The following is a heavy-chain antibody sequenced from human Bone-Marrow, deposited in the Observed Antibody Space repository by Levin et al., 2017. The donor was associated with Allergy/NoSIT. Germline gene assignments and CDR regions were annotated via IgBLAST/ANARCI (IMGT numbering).Heavy chain of an antibody. D-gene: IGHD6-13*01. CDR2: IYGGDFT. CDR3: ARRIGRGYSSIGLGYNFDY. J-gene: IGHJ4*02. Sequence: GGSLRLSCAVSGFIVSSNYMNWVRQAPGKGLEWVSIIYGGDFTNYADSVKGRFTISRDNSKNMLYLQMNGLRVEDTAVYYCARRIGRGYSSIGLGYNFDYWGQGTLVTVSS. CDR1: GFIVSSNY. V-gene: IGHV3-66*01.